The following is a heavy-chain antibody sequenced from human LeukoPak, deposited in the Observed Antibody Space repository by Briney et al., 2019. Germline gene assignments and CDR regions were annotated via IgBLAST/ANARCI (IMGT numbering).Heavy chain of an antibody. J-gene: IGHJ4*02. V-gene: IGHV3-66*01. CDR3: AREFTGSGSCYGNFDY. CDR2: IYSGGST. D-gene: IGHD1-26*01. Sequence: PGGSLRLSCAASGFTVSSNYMSWVRQAPGKGLEWVSVIYSGGSTYYADSVKGRFTISRDNSKNTLYLQMNSLRAEDTAVYYCAREFTGSGSCYGNFDYWGQGTLVTVSS. CDR1: GFTVSSNY.